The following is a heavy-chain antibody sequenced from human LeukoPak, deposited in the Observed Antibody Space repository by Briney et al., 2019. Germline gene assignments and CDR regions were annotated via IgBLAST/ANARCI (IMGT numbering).Heavy chain of an antibody. J-gene: IGHJ4*02. CDR1: NYSLKRGYY. V-gene: IGHV4-38-2*02. D-gene: IGHD5-18*01. Sequence: PSETLSLTCSVSNYSLKRGYYWGWIRQPPGKGLEWIGNIYHTGYSYSNPSLKSRVSLSVDTSKNQFSLRLSSVTAADTAVYYCARDRGGNSYSHDFWGQGTLVTVSS. CDR3: ARDRGGNSYSHDF. CDR2: IYHTGYS.